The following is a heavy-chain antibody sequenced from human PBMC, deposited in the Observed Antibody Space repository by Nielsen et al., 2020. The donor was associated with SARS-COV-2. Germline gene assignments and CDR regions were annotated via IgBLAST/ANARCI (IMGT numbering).Heavy chain of an antibody. Sequence: WIRQPPGKGLGWIGYIYYSGRTNYNPSLKSRVTLSVDTSKNQFSLKLNSVTAADTAVYYCARAKSGYCGGGSCYRIFDSWGQGTLVTVSS. CDR2: IYYSGRT. D-gene: IGHD2-15*01. J-gene: IGHJ4*02. CDR3: ARAKSGYCGGGSCYRIFDS. V-gene: IGHV4-59*01.